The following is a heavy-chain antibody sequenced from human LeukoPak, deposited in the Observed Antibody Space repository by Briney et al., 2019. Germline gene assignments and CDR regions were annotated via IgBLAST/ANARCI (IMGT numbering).Heavy chain of an antibody. CDR2: IIPIFGTA. J-gene: IGHJ3*02. CDR1: GYTFTNYG. CDR3: ARDLSPGIAVAGHAFDI. Sequence: GASVKVSCKASGYTFTNYGISWVRQAPGQGLEWMGGIIPIFGTANYEQKFQGRVTITADESTSTAYMELSSLRSEDTAVYYCARDLSPGIAVAGHAFDIWGQGTMVTVSS. D-gene: IGHD6-19*01. V-gene: IGHV1-69*13.